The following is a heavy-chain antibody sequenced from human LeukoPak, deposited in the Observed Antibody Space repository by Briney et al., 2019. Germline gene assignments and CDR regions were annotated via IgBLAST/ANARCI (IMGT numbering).Heavy chain of an antibody. J-gene: IGHJ6*02. CDR2: IYYSGST. CDR3: ASNYDSALGYYYYGMDV. Sequence: SETLSLTCTVSGGSISSYYWSWIRQPPGKGLEWIGYIYYSGSTNYNPSLKSRVTISVDTSKNQFSLKLSSVTAADTAVYYCASNYDSALGYYYYGMDVWGQGTTVTVSS. D-gene: IGHD3-3*01. V-gene: IGHV4-59*12. CDR1: GGSISSYY.